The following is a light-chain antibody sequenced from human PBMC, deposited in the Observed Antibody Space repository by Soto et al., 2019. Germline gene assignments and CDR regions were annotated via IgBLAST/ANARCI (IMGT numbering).Light chain of an antibody. V-gene: IGLV2-14*01. CDR1: SSDFGGYSY. Sequence: QSVLTQPASVSGSPGQSITISCTGTSSDFGGYSYVSWYQQHPGKAPKLMIYDVSNRPSGVSNRFSGSKSGNTASLTISGLQAEDEADYYCSSYTSSSTLYVFGTGTKVTV. CDR3: SSYTSSSTLYV. CDR2: DVS. J-gene: IGLJ1*01.